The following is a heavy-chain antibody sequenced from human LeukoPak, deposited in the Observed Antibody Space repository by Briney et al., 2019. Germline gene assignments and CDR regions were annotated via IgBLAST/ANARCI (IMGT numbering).Heavy chain of an antibody. CDR3: ARGSSGWLSDY. V-gene: IGHV3-33*01. CDR1: GFTFSSYG. D-gene: IGHD6-19*01. J-gene: IGHJ4*02. Sequence: PGRSLRLSCAASGFTFSSYGMHWVRQAPGKGLEWVAVIWYDGSNKYYADSAKGRFTISRDNSKNTLYLQMNSLRAEDTAVYYCARGSSGWLSDYWGQGTLVTVSS. CDR2: IWYDGSNK.